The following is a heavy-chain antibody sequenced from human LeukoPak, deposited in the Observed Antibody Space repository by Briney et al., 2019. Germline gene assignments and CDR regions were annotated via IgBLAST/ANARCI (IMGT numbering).Heavy chain of an antibody. V-gene: IGHV3-15*01. Sequence: GGSLRLSCAASGFTFSNAWMSWVRQAPGKGLEWVGRIKSKTDGGTTDYAAPVKGRFTISREDSKNTLYLQMNSLKTEDTAVYYCTTLVGATRGFDYWGQGTLVTVSS. CDR1: GFTFSNAW. D-gene: IGHD1-26*01. CDR3: TTLVGATRGFDY. CDR2: IKSKTDGGTT. J-gene: IGHJ4*02.